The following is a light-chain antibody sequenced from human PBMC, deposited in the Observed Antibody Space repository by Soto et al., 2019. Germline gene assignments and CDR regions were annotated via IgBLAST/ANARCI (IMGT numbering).Light chain of an antibody. CDR2: GAS. J-gene: IGKJ1*01. V-gene: IGKV3-20*01. CDR3: QQSGSSSGWT. CDR1: QSVSSSY. Sequence: EIVLTQSPGTLSLSPGDRATLSCRASQSVSSSYLAWYQQRPGQAPRLLIYGASSRATGIPDRFNGSGSGIDFTLTISRLEPEDFAVYYCQQSGSSSGWTFGQGTKV.